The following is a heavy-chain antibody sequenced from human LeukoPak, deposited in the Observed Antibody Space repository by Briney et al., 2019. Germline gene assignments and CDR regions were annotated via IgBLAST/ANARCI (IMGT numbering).Heavy chain of an antibody. V-gene: IGHV3-73*01. D-gene: IGHD5-24*01. CDR2: IRSKANSYAT. J-gene: IGHJ4*02. CDR3: TSPRRDGYNYVY. CDR1: GFTFSGSA. Sequence: GGSLRLSCAASGFTFSGSAMHWVRQASGKGPEWVGRIRSKANSYATAYAASVKGRFTISRDDSKNTAYLQMNSLKTEDTAVYYCTSPRRDGYNYVYWGQGTLVTVSS.